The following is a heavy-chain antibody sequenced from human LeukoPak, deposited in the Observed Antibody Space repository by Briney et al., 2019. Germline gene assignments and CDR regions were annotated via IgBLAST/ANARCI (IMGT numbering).Heavy chain of an antibody. Sequence: SETLSLTCTVSGGSISSFYWSWFYWSWIRQPPGKGLEWIGYIYFSGSTNYNPSLKSRVTISVDTSKNQFSLKLSPVTAADTAVYYCARGVVAAPQTFDYWGQGTLVTVSS. J-gene: IGHJ4*02. D-gene: IGHD2-15*01. V-gene: IGHV4-61*08. CDR2: IYFSGST. CDR3: ARGVVAAPQTFDY. CDR1: GGSISS.